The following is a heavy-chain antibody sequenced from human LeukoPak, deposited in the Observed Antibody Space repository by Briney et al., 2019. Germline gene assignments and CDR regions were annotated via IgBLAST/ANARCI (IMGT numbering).Heavy chain of an antibody. J-gene: IGHJ6*03. CDR2: IYTSGST. Sequence: SETLSLTCTVSGGSISSYYWSWIRQPAGKGLEWIGRIYTSGSTNYNPSLKSRVTMSVDTSKNQFSLKLSSVTAADTAVYYCARARKIRGSYYYYYYMDVWGKGTTVTVSS. CDR3: ARARKIRGSYYYYYYMDV. CDR1: GGSISSYY. D-gene: IGHD1-1*01. V-gene: IGHV4-4*07.